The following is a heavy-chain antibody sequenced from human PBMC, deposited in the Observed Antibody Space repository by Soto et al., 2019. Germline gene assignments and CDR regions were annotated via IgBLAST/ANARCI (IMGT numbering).Heavy chain of an antibody. J-gene: IGHJ4*02. CDR1: GYTFTSYG. CDR2: INSANGDT. Sequence: ASVKVSCKASGYTFTSYGIHWVRQAPGQRLEWMGWINSANGDTKYSPKFQGRVTITRDTSASTANMELSSLRAEDTAVYYCTRDIPRTSFDLWGQGTLVTVSS. D-gene: IGHD2-21*01. CDR3: TRDIPRTSFDL. V-gene: IGHV1-3*01.